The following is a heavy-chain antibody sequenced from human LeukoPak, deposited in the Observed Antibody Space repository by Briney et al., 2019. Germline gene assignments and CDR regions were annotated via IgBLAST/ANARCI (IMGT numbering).Heavy chain of an antibody. D-gene: IGHD2-8*01. V-gene: IGHV4-34*01. J-gene: IGHJ6*03. CDR2: INHSGST. CDR1: GGSFSRYY. Sequence: SETLSLTCAVYGGSFSRYYWSWIRQPPGKGLEWIGEINHSGSTNYNPSLKSRVTISVDTSKNQFSLKLSSVTAADTAVYYCARGGDPQMAYYYMDVWGKGTTVTVSS. CDR3: ARGGDPQMAYYYMDV.